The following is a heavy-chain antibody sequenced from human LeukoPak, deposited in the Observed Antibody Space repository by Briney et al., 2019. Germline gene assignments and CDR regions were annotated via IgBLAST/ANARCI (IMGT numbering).Heavy chain of an antibody. CDR2: IKQDGSEK. D-gene: IGHD5-12*01. V-gene: IGHV3-7*03. CDR1: GFPFSSYW. Sequence: GSLRLSCAASGFPFSSYWMSGARQAPGKGLEWVANIKQDGSEKYYVDSVKGRFTISRDNAKNSLYLQMNSLRAEDTAVYYCARDGGLGATTNNWFDPWGQGTLVTVSS. J-gene: IGHJ5*02. CDR3: ARDGGLGATTNNWFDP.